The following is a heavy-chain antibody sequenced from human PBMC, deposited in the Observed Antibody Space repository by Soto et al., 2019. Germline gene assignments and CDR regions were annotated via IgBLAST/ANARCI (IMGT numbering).Heavy chain of an antibody. J-gene: IGHJ6*02. Sequence: EVQLLESGGGLVQPGGSLRLSCAASEFTFSSYSMIWVRQAPGKGLEWVSGVNGGGAITYYAESVKGRFTISRDNSKNTLYLQMNGLRAEDTAVFYCARGHFGVTMDVWGHGTTVTVSS. V-gene: IGHV3-23*01. CDR3: ARGHFGVTMDV. CDR2: VNGGGAIT. D-gene: IGHD3-3*01. CDR1: EFTFSSYS.